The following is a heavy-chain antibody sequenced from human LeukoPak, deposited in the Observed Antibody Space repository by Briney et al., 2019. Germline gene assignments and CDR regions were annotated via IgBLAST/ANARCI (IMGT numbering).Heavy chain of an antibody. J-gene: IGHJ5*02. CDR3: ARWWDYVWGSYRYLRNNNNWFDP. D-gene: IGHD3-16*02. CDR2: INHSGST. CDR1: GFTFSSYG. V-gene: IGHV4-34*01. Sequence: NPGGTLRLSCAASGFTFSSYGMSWVRQPPGKGLEWIGEINHSGSTNYNPSLKSRVTISVDTSKNQFSLKLSSVTAADTAVYYCARWWDYVWGSYRYLRNNNNWFDPWGQGTLVTVSS.